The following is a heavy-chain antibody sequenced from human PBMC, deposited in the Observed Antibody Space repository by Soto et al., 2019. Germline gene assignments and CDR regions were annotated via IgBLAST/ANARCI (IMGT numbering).Heavy chain of an antibody. CDR1: GGSISSGGYY. Sequence: QVQLQESGTGLVKPSQTLSLTCTVSGGSISSGGYYWSWIRQHPGKGLEWIGYIYDSGSTYYNPSLKARVTISVDTSKNQFSLKLSSVTAADTAVYYCASYRHEYQLPPSDYFDYWGQGTLVTVSS. CDR3: ASYRHEYQLPPSDYFDY. CDR2: IYDSGST. J-gene: IGHJ4*02. D-gene: IGHD2-2*01. V-gene: IGHV4-31*03.